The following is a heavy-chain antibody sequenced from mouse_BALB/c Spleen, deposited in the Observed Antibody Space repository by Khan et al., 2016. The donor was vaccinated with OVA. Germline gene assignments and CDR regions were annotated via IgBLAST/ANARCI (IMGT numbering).Heavy chain of an antibody. J-gene: IGHJ2*01. V-gene: IGHV1-77*01. CDR1: GYTFTDFV. Sequence: QMQLEESGPELVKPGASVKMSCKASGYTFTDFVINWMKQRTGQGLEWIGQIYPGDNSTYYNEKFKGRATLTADKSSNTVYMHLSSLTSEDSAVFFCSRSGYGSLVYWGQGTTLTVSS. CDR2: IYPGDNST. D-gene: IGHD1-1*01. CDR3: SRSGYGSLVY.